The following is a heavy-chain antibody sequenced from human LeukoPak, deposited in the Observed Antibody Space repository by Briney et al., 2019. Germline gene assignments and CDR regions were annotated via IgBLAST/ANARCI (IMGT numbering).Heavy chain of an antibody. D-gene: IGHD3-3*02. CDR3: ARLASNSINSFDP. J-gene: IGHJ5*02. CDR1: GYSISNYW. Sequence: SLKICCECSGYSISNYWIGWVRQMPGKGLEWMGIIYPGDSDTRYSPSFQGQVTISADKSISTAYLQWSSLTASDIAMYYCARLASNSINSFDPWGQGTLVTVSS. V-gene: IGHV5-51*01. CDR2: IYPGDSDT.